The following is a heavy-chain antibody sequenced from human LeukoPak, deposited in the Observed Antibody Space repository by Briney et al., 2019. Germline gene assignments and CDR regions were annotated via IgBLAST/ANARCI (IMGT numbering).Heavy chain of an antibody. CDR3: ATPVGILTGYYNFDY. Sequence: GASVKVSCKASGYTFTGYYMHWVRQAPGQGLEWMGWINPNSGGTNYAQKFQGRVTMTGDTSISTAYMELSRLRSDDTAVYYCATPVGILTGYYNFDYWGQGTLVTVSS. CDR2: INPNSGGT. D-gene: IGHD3-9*01. CDR1: GYTFTGYY. V-gene: IGHV1-2*02. J-gene: IGHJ4*02.